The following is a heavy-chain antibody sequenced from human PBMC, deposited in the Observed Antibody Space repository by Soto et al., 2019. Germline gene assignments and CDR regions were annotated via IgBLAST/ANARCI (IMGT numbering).Heavy chain of an antibody. CDR3: VSDRGYGHASVPYS. V-gene: IGHV3-30*03. CDR2: ISYDGGLQ. J-gene: IGHJ4*02. Sequence: QAHLVESGGGVVQLGRSLRLSCAASGFTFTVYGLHWVRQAPGTRWEWVAVISYDGGLQHYADSVKGRFTISRDNSKNMVLLQMNSLRAEDTAVYYCVSDRGYGHASVPYSWGQGTLVSVSS. CDR1: GFTFTVYG. D-gene: IGHD5-18*01.